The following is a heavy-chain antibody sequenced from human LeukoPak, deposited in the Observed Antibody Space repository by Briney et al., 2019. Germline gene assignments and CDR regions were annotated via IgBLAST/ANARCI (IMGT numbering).Heavy chain of an antibody. CDR1: GGSISSYY. CDR2: IYYSGTT. Sequence: PSETLSLTCTVSGGSISSYYWSWIRQPPGKGLEWIGYIYYSGTTFYNPSLKSRVTMSLESAKNQLSLKLRSVTAADTAVYYCARGHWEQDTSSYAYWGQGSLVTVSS. V-gene: IGHV4-59*12. J-gene: IGHJ4*02. CDR3: ARGHWEQDTSSYAY. D-gene: IGHD3-16*01.